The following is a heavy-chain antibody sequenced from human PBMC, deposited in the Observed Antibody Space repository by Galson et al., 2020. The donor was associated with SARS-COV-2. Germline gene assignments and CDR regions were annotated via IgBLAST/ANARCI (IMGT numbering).Heavy chain of an antibody. V-gene: IGHV4-38-2*02. CDR1: GYSFSTTTY. CDR2: VYPSGTT. J-gene: IGHJ2*01. CDR3: ARQGVNMIVLVTVPGWYFDL. Sequence: SETLSLTCTVPGYSFSTTTYWGWARQPPGRGLEWIGSVYPSGTTYYNPSLKSRVTISVDTSKNQFSLRLDSVTAADTALYYCARQGVNMIVLVTVPGWYFDLWGRGTLVTVSS. D-gene: IGHD3-22*01.